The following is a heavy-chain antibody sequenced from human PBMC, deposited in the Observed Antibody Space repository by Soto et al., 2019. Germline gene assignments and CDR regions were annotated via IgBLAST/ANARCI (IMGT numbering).Heavy chain of an antibody. CDR3: ASKKGYCSSTSCHSYYYYGMDV. J-gene: IGHJ6*02. CDR1: GFTFSSYA. CDR2: ISGSGGST. D-gene: IGHD2-2*01. Sequence: PGGSLRLSCAASGFTFSSYAMSWVRQAPGKGLEWVSAISGSGGSTYYADSVKGRFTISRDNSKNTLYLQMNSLRAEDTAVYYCASKKGYCSSTSCHSYYYYGMDVWGQGTTVTGSS. V-gene: IGHV3-23*01.